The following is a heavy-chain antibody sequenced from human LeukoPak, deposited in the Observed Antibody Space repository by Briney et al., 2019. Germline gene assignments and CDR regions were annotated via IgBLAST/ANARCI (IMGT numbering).Heavy chain of an antibody. CDR1: GGTFSSYA. J-gene: IGHJ4*02. CDR3: ARDLYYYDSSGYKY. V-gene: IGHV1-69*06. CDR2: IIPIFGTA. D-gene: IGHD3-22*01. Sequence: GSSVKVSCKASGGTFSSYAISWVRQAPGQGLEWMGGIIPIFGTANYAQKFQGRVTITADKSTSTAYMELSSLRSEDTAVYYCARDLYYYDSSGYKYWGQGTLVTVSS.